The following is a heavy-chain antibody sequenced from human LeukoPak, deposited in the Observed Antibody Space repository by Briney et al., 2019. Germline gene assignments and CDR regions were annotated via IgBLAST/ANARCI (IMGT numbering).Heavy chain of an antibody. CDR3: ARERTGTVTTYYYYYGMDV. Sequence: GSSVKVSCKASGGTFSSYAISWVRQAPGQGLEWMGRIIPILGIANYAQKFQGRVTITADKSTSTAYMELSSLRSEDTAVYDCARERTGTVTTYYYYYGMDVWGQGTTVTVSS. J-gene: IGHJ6*02. V-gene: IGHV1-69*04. CDR2: IIPILGIA. CDR1: GGTFSSYA. D-gene: IGHD4-17*01.